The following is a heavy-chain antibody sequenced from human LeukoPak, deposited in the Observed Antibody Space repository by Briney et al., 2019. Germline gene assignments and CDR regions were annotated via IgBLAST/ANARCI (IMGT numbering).Heavy chain of an antibody. V-gene: IGHV3-20*04. D-gene: IGHD1-7*01. CDR3: ARGGYNWNYEDY. CDR1: GFTFDDYG. J-gene: IGHJ4*02. CDR2: INWNGGST. Sequence: GGSLRLSCAASGFTFDDYGVSWVRHAPGKGLEWVSGINWNGGSTGYADSVKGRFTISRDNAKNSLCLQMNSLRAEDTALYYCARGGYNWNYEDYWGQGTLVTVSS.